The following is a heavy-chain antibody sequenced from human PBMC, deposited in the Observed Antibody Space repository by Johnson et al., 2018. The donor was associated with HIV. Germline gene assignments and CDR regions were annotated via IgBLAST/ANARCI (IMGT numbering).Heavy chain of an antibody. V-gene: IGHV3-66*02. CDR1: GFTFSSNY. CDR3: AKDWDRWLQPPGDAFDI. CDR2: IYSGGST. Sequence: VQLVESGGGVVQPGRSLRLSCAASGFTFSSNYMSWVRQAPGKGLEWVSVIYSGGSTYYTDSVKGRLTISRDNSKNKLYLQMNSRRAEDTAVYYCAKDWDRWLQPPGDAFDIRGQGTMVTVSS. J-gene: IGHJ3*02. D-gene: IGHD5-24*01.